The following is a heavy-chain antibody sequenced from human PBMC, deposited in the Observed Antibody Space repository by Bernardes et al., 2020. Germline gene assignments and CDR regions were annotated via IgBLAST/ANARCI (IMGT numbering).Heavy chain of an antibody. CDR2: ISNSDSDI. J-gene: IGHJ4*02. D-gene: IGHD6-13*01. Sequence: GGSLRLSCVASGFIFRGHYMGWIRQAPGQGLEWLSYISNSDSDIYYADSVRGRFTISRDNAKNSLYLQLNSLRAEDAAMYYCAKVQASSLPFWGQGTLVTVSS. CDR3: AKVQASSLPF. V-gene: IGHV3-11*01. CDR1: GFIFRGHY.